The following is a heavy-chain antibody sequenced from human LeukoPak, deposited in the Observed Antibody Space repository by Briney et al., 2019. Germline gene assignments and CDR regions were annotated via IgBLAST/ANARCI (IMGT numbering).Heavy chain of an antibody. J-gene: IGHJ2*01. CDR1: GGSISSGGYY. Sequence: SETLSLTCTVSGGSISSGGYYWSWIRQHPGKGLEWIGYIYYSGSTYYNPSLKSRVTISVDTSKNQFSLKLSSVTAADTAVYYCARAPVLRYFDWSTSAWYFDLWGRGTLVTISS. D-gene: IGHD3-9*01. CDR3: ARAPVLRYFDWSTSAWYFDL. CDR2: IYYSGST. V-gene: IGHV4-31*03.